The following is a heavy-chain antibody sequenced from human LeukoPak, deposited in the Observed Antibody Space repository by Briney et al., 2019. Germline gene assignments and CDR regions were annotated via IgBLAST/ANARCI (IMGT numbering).Heavy chain of an antibody. CDR2: ISSSWSTI. CDR1: RSYE. Sequence: RSYERNWISQSTWTVLGRGSYISSSWSTIDYVGSVKGRFTISRDNAKNSLYLQMNSLRAEDTAVYYCARNYYGMDVWGQGTTVTVSS. J-gene: IGHJ6*02. CDR3: ARNYYGMDV. V-gene: IGHV3-48*03.